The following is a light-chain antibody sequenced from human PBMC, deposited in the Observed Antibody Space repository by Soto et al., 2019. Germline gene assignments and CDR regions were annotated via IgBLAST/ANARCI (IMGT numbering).Light chain of an antibody. J-gene: IGKJ2*01. CDR3: QQSFSTPYT. V-gene: IGKV1-39*01. Sequence: DIQMTHSPSSLSASVGDSVTIPCRASQRINKYLNWYQQRSGRAPRLLIHTASSLHSGVPSRFSGSGSGSDFTLTISSLQPEDFATYFCQQSFSTPYTFGQGTKVDTK. CDR1: QRINKY. CDR2: TAS.